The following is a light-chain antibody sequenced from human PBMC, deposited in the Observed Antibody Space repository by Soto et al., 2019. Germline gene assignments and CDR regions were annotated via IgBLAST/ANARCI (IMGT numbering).Light chain of an antibody. CDR1: QTISNY. CDR3: QQYYIYAT. J-gene: IGKJ1*01. CDR2: RSS. V-gene: IGKV1-5*03. Sequence: DIQMTQSPSTLSASVGDRVTITCRASQTISNYLTWYQQRPGKAPKLLIYRSSTLQNGVPSRFSGSGSGTEFTLTISSLQPDDFAPYYCQQYYIYATFGQGTRVEI.